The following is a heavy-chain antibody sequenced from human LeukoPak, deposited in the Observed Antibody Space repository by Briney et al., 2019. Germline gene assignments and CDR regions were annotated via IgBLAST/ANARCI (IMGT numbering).Heavy chain of an antibody. D-gene: IGHD4-17*01. V-gene: IGHV3-23*01. CDR2: ISGSGHNT. CDR1: GFTLSTYW. CDR3: AKPDGDYVGQLDAFDI. Sequence: GVSLRLSCAASGFTLSTYWMSWVRQAPGKELEWVSAISGSGHNTYYADSVKGRFTISRDNSKNTPYLQMNSLRAEDTAVFYCAKPDGDYVGQLDAFDIWGQGTMVTVSS. J-gene: IGHJ3*02.